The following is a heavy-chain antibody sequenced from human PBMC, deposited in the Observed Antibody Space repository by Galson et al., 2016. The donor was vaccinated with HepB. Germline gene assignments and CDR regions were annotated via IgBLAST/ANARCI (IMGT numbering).Heavy chain of an antibody. CDR1: GFTFSRYG. V-gene: IGHV3-30*18. J-gene: IGHJ6*02. CDR2: ISYDGGSK. Sequence: SLRLSCAASGFTFSRYGMHWVRQAPGKGLEWVAVISYDGGSKYYGDSVKGRFTLSRDNSKNTLHLQMNSLRTEDSAVYYCAKVSHPIYYGTGMDVWGQGTAVTVSS. D-gene: IGHD3-10*01. CDR3: AKVSHPIYYGTGMDV.